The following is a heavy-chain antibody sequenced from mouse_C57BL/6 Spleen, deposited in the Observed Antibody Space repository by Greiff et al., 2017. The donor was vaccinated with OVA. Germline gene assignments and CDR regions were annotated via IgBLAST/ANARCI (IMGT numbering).Heavy chain of an antibody. Sequence: QVQLQQSGAELVMPGASVKLSCKASGYTFPSYWMHWVKQRPGQGLEWIGEIDPSDSYTNYNQKFKGKSTLTVDKSSSTAYMQLSSLTSEDSAVYYCALYGYDRCAYWGQGTLVTVSA. CDR1: GYTFPSYW. D-gene: IGHD2-2*01. V-gene: IGHV1-69*01. CDR3: ALYGYDRCAY. CDR2: IDPSDSYT. J-gene: IGHJ3*01.